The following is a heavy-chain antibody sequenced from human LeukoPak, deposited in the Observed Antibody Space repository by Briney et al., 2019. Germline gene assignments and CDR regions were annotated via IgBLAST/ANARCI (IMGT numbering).Heavy chain of an antibody. J-gene: IGHJ6*03. D-gene: IGHD1-1*01. CDR3: ARVGGTHPYYYYYMDV. CDR1: AGSIRSYY. V-gene: IGHV4-59*13. CDR2: IYYSGST. Sequence: SETLSLTCTVSAGSIRSYYWSWIRQPPGKGLEWIGYIYYSGSTNYNPSLKGRVTISADTSKNQFSLKLRSVTAADTAVYFCARVGGTHPYYYYYMDVWGNGTTVTASS.